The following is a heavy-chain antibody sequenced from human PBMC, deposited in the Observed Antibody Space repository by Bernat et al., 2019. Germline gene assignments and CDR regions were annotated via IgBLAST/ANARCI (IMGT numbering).Heavy chain of an antibody. D-gene: IGHD3-3*01. Sequence: EVQLVESGGDLVQPGGSLSLSCAAPGYAFSCCAVTWVRQAPGKGLEWVSTISNGGGNTYYADSVKGRFTISRDNSKNTLFLQMNSLRADDTAIYYCARGAGMEVHNWYFDLWGRGTLVTVSS. J-gene: IGHJ2*01. CDR3: ARGAGMEVHNWYFDL. V-gene: IGHV3-23*04. CDR2: ISNGGGNT. CDR1: GYAFSCCA.